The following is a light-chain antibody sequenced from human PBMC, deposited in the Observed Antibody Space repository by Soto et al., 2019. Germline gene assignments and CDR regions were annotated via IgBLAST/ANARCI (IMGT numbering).Light chain of an antibody. CDR2: EVN. Sequence: QSALTQPASVSGSPGQSIAISCTGTSSDIGTYNLVCWYQQHPGKVPKLMISEVNKRPSGVSNRFSGSKSGNTASLTISGLQTEDEADYYCCSFAGSGTGVFGTGTKVTVL. V-gene: IGLV2-23*02. CDR3: CSFAGSGTGV. J-gene: IGLJ1*01. CDR1: SSDIGTYNL.